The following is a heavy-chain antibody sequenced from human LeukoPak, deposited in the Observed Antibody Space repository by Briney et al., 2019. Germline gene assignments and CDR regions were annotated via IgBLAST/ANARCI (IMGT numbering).Heavy chain of an antibody. D-gene: IGHD3-3*01. CDR1: GFTFSSYA. CDR3: AKIQEWPLNWYFDL. V-gene: IGHV3-23*01. Sequence: GGSLRLSCAASGFTFSSYAMSWVRQAPGKGREWVSAISGSGGSTYYADSVKGRFTISRDNSKNTLYLQMNSLRAEDTAVYYCAKIQEWPLNWYFDLWGRGTLVTVSS. J-gene: IGHJ2*01. CDR2: ISGSGGST.